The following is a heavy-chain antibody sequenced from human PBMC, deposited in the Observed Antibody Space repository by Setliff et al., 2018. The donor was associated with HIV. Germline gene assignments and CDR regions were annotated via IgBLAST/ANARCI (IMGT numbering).Heavy chain of an antibody. D-gene: IGHD1-7*01. CDR3: AKVRWTANYYFDC. CDR1: GFTFTSYS. Sequence: PGGSLRLSCAASGFTFTSYSMHWVRQAPGKGLEWVAVISYDGLTTFYADSVKGRFTISRDNSKDTLYLQMNSLRAEDTALYYCAKVRWTANYYFDCWGQGTLVTVS. CDR2: ISYDGLTT. V-gene: IGHV3-30*07. J-gene: IGHJ4*02.